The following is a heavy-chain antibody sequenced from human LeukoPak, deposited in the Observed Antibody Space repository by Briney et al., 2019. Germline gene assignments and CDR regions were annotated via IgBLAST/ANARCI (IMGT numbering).Heavy chain of an antibody. Sequence: GASVKVSCKASGGTFSSYGIHWVRQAPGKGLEWVAFISYDGSNKYYADSVKGQFTISRDNSKTTLYLQMNSLRAEDTAVYYCAKGRCSGGSCYSIPEFDYWGQGTLVTVSS. J-gene: IGHJ4*02. CDR2: ISYDGSNK. V-gene: IGHV3-30*18. D-gene: IGHD2-15*01. CDR3: AKGRCSGGSCYSIPEFDY. CDR1: GGTFSSYG.